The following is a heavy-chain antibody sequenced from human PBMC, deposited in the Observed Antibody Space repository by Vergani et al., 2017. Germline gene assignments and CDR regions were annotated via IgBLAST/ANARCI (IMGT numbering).Heavy chain of an antibody. CDR3: ARGTQSLRYFYY. Sequence: QLQLQESGSGLLKPSETLSLTCAVYGGSFSGYYWSWIRQPPGKGLEWIGEINHSGSTNYNPSLKSRVTISVDTSKNQFSLKLSSVTAADTAVYYCARGTQSLRYFYYWGQGTLVTVSS. J-gene: IGHJ4*02. CDR2: INHSGST. CDR1: GGSFSGYY. V-gene: IGHV4-34*01. D-gene: IGHD3-9*01.